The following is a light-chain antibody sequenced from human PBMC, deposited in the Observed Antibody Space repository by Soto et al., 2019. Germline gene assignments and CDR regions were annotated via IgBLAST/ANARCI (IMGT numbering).Light chain of an antibody. CDR3: NSYTSSSTYV. CDR2: EVN. CDR1: SSDVGGYNY. Sequence: QSVLTQPASVSGSPGQSITISCTGTSSDVGGYNYVSWYQQHPGKAPKLMIYEVNNRPSGVSNRFSGSKSGNTASLTISGLQAEDEADYYCNSYTSSSTYVFGTGTKVIV. V-gene: IGLV2-14*01. J-gene: IGLJ1*01.